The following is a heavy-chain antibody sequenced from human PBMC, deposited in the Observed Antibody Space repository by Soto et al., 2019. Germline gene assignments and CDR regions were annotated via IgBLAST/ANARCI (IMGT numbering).Heavy chain of an antibody. D-gene: IGHD3-22*01. Sequence: GGSLRLSCAASGFTFSSYWMSWVRQAPGKGLEWVANIKQDGSEKYYVDSVKGRFTISRDNAKNSLYLQMNSLRAEDTAVYYCARDLERITMRVYGMDVWGQGTTVTVSS. CDR1: GFTFSSYW. CDR2: IKQDGSEK. V-gene: IGHV3-7*01. J-gene: IGHJ6*02. CDR3: ARDLERITMRVYGMDV.